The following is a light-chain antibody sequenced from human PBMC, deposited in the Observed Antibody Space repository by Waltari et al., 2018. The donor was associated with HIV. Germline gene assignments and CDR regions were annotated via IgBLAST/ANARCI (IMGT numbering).Light chain of an antibody. Sequence: DIQLTQSPSFLSASLGDRVTITCRASQNIYSYLVWYQQTPGRAPQVLIYATSTLQSGVPSRFSGSGSGTEFALTITNLQPDDFATYYCQQVNGYPLTFGGGTKVEIK. V-gene: IGKV1-9*01. CDR2: ATS. CDR3: QQVNGYPLT. J-gene: IGKJ4*01. CDR1: QNIYSY.